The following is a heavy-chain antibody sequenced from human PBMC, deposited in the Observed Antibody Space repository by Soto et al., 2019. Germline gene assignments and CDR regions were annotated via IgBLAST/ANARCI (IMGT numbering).Heavy chain of an antibody. J-gene: IGHJ6*02. D-gene: IGHD3-10*01. CDR3: ARDKGGASLKGSGMDV. Sequence: QVQVQESGPGLVKPSQTLSLKCSVSDGSIGSRDYYWSWIRQHPEKGLEWIGSIYYNGNTDYNPSLRGRPTMSLDTSMNEFSLKLTSVTAVDTAVYYCARDKGGASLKGSGMDVWGQGTTVTVS. V-gene: IGHV4-31*02. CDR1: DGSIGSRDYY. CDR2: IYYNGNT.